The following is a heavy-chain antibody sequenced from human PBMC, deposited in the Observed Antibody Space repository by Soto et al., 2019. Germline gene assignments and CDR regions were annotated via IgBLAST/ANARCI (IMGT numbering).Heavy chain of an antibody. J-gene: IGHJ6*02. CDR2: ILYDGSNK. D-gene: IGHD2-2*01. CDR3: AKSRDAYNFYFYYGMDV. Sequence: PGGSLRLSCAASGFTFSNYGMDWVRQTPGKXLEWVALILYDGSNKYYADSVKGRFTISRDNSKNTLYLQVSSLRAEDTAVYYCAKSRDAYNFYFYYGMDVWGQGTTVTVSS. V-gene: IGHV3-30*18. CDR1: GFTFSNYG.